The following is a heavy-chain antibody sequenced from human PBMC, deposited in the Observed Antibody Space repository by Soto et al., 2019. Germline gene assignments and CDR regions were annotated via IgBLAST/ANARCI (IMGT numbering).Heavy chain of an antibody. J-gene: IGHJ3*02. CDR1: GFTFSSYA. CDR3: AKRGLFANWNYADAFDI. V-gene: IGHV3-23*01. Sequence: HPGGSLRLSCAASGFTFSSYAMSGVRQAPGKGLEWVSAISGSGGSTYYADSVKGRFTISRDNSKNTLYLQMNSLRAEDTAVYYCAKRGLFANWNYADAFDIWGQGTMVTVSS. D-gene: IGHD1-7*01. CDR2: ISGSGGST.